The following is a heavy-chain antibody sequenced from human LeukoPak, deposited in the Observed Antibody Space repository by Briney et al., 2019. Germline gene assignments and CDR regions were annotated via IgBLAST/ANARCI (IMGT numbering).Heavy chain of an antibody. J-gene: IGHJ4*02. CDR1: GYTFTSYY. Sequence: ASVKVSCKASGYTFTSYYMHWVRQAPGQGLEWMGIINPSGGSTSYAQKFQGRVTMTRDTSTSTVYMELSSLRSEDTAVYYCAKGRGFWSAANPFFDYWGQGTLVTVSS. V-gene: IGHV1-46*01. CDR2: INPSGGST. CDR3: AKGRGFWSAANPFFDY. D-gene: IGHD2-2*01.